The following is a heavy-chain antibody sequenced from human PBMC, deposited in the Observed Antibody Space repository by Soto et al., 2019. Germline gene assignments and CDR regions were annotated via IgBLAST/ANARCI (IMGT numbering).Heavy chain of an antibody. J-gene: IGHJ5*02. V-gene: IGHV3-23*01. CDR3: PKGCVGGDYDPNWFDP. CDR1: GFTFSSYA. D-gene: IGHD4-17*01. CDR2: ISGSGGST. Sequence: VQLLESVGGLVQPGGFLRLSCSASGFTFSSYAMIWVLQAPWKGLESVSAISGSGGSTSYADAVQVRFTISRDNSKNKLYLKIHGLRAEDTAVYYCPKGCVGGDYDPNWFDPWGQGTLVTVSS.